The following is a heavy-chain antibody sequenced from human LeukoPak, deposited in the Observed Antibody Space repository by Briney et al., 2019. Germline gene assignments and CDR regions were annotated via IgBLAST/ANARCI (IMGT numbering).Heavy chain of an antibody. CDR1: GGSISSYY. CDR2: IYYSGST. J-gene: IGHJ3*02. V-gene: IGHV4-59*01. D-gene: IGHD6-13*01. CDR3: AREYSSSWYRRDAFDI. Sequence: SETLSLTCTVSGGSISSYYWSWIRQPPGKGVEWIGYIYYSGSTNYNPSLKSRVTISVDTSKNQFSLKLSSVTAADTAVYYCAREYSSSWYRRDAFDIWGQGTMVTVSS.